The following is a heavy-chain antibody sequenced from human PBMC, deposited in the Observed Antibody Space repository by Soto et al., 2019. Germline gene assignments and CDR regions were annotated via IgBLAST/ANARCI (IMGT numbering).Heavy chain of an antibody. CDR1: GFNTRFYS. CDR3: SKGEMSTIRNSSDP. Sequence: SCTASGFNTRFYSMSWVRQTPGKGLEWVAALSRSGGATYYADSVRGRFTISRDASKDTLFLQMSNLGAEDTALYYCSKGEMSTIRNSSDPWGQGTLVTVSS. V-gene: IGHV3-23*01. D-gene: IGHD1-7*01. J-gene: IGHJ5*02. CDR2: LSRSGGAT.